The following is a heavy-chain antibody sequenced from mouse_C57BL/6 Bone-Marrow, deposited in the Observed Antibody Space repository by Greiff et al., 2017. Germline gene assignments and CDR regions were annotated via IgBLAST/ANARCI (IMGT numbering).Heavy chain of an antibody. CDR2: ISSGGSTN. CDR1: GFTFSDYG. J-gene: IGHJ3*01. V-gene: IGHV5-17*01. CDR3: AGGNYPAWFAY. Sequence: EVQRVESGGGLVKPGASLKLSCAASGFTFSDYGMHWVRQAPEKGLEWVAYISSGGSTNYYADKVKGRVTITRDNAKNTLFLQMTRLRSEDTAMYYCAGGNYPAWFAYWGQGTLVTVSA. D-gene: IGHD2-1*01.